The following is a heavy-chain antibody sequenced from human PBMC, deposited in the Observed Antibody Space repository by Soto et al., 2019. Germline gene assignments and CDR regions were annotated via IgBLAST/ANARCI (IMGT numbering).Heavy chain of an antibody. J-gene: IGHJ6*02. CDR2: ISYDGSNK. CDR3: ASASGSFRYYYYYYGMDV. V-gene: IGHV3-30-3*01. CDR1: GFTFSSYA. D-gene: IGHD1-26*01. Sequence: LRLSCAASGFTFSSYAMHWVRQAPGKGLEWVAVISYDGSNKYYADSVKGRFTIFRDNSKNTLYLQMNSLRAEDTAVYYCASASGSFRYYYYYYGMDVWGQGTTVTVSS.